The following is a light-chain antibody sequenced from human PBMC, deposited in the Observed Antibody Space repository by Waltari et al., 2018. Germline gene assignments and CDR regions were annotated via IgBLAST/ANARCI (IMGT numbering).Light chain of an antibody. CDR3: MQTLQTPWT. CDR1: QSLLHTDGRTY. V-gene: IGKV2D-29*01. J-gene: IGKJ1*01. Sequence: DIVMTQTPPSLPVTPGERASISCRSSQSLLHTDGRTYLYWYLQKPGQPPRLLIYRVSNRFSGVPDRFSGSGSGTDFTLKISRVEAEDVGVYYCMQTLQTPWTFGQGTKVEIK. CDR2: RVS.